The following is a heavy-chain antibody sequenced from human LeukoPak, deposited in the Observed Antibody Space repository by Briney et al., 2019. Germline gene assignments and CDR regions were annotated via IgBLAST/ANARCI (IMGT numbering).Heavy chain of an antibody. D-gene: IGHD1-26*01. Sequence: ASVKVSCKASGYTFTGYYMHWVRQAPGQGLEWMGWINPNSGGTNYAQKFQGRVTMTRDTSISTAYMELSRLRSDDTAVYYCARVTVGATRPTPTFDYWGQGTLVTVSS. CDR3: ARVTVGATRPTPTFDY. CDR1: GYTFTGYY. V-gene: IGHV1-2*02. J-gene: IGHJ4*02. CDR2: INPNSGGT.